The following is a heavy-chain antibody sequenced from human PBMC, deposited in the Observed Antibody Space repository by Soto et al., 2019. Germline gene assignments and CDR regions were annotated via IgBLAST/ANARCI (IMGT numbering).Heavy chain of an antibody. V-gene: IGHV3-9*01. CDR2: SSWNSGSI. CDR3: AKSSSSLYYYYGMDV. D-gene: IGHD6-6*01. J-gene: IGHJ6*02. Sequence: EVQLVESGGGLVQPGRSLRLSCAASGFTFDDYAMHWVRQAPGKGLEWVSGSSWNSGSIGYADSVKGRFTITRDNAKNSLYLQMNSLRAEDTALYYCAKSSSSLYYYYGMDVWGQGTTVTVSS. CDR1: GFTFDDYA.